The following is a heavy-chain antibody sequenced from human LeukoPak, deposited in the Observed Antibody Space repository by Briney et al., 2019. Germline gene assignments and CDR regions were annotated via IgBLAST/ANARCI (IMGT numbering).Heavy chain of an antibody. V-gene: IGHV4-39*01. CDR2: IYYGGNT. J-gene: IGHJ4*02. D-gene: IGHD4-17*01. Sequence: SETLSLTCTVSGGSISSSTSYWGWLRQPPGKGLEWIGTIYYGGNTYSNPSLKSRVTISLDTSKNQFSLKLSPVTAADTALYYCARYREGDYTSLGRFDYWGQGTQVTVSS. CDR1: GGSISSSTSY. CDR3: ARYREGDYTSLGRFDY.